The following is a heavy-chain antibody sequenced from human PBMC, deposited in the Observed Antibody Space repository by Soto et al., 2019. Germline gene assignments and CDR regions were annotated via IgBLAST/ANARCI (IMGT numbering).Heavy chain of an antibody. D-gene: IGHD3-16*01. CDR3: ARGGGERPTKFPSFDH. V-gene: IGHV1-69*01. CDR1: GGTFSSYA. Sequence: QVQLVQSGAEVKKPGSSVKVSCKASGGTFSSYAISWVRQAPGQGLEWMGGIIPIFGTANYAQKFQGRVTITADESTSTAYRERSSLRSEDTAVYYGARGGGERPTKFPSFDHGGQGTLVPVS. J-gene: IGHJ4*02. CDR2: IIPIFGTA.